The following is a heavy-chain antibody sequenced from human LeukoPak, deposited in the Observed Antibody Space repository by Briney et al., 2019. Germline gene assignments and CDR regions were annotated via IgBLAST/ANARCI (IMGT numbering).Heavy chain of an antibody. CDR2: IYYSGST. D-gene: IGHD6-19*01. CDR3: ARAVAGTAQIDY. CDR1: GGSISSGGYS. J-gene: IGHJ4*02. Sequence: SETLSLTCTVSGGSISSGGYSWGWIRQHPGKGLEWIGYIYYSGSTYYNPSLKSRVTISVDTSKNQFSLKLSSVTAADTAVYYCARAVAGTAQIDYWGQGTLVTVSS. V-gene: IGHV4-31*03.